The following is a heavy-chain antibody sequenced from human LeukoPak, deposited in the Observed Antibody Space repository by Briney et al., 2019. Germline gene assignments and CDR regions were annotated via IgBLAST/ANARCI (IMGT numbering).Heavy chain of an antibody. V-gene: IGHV1-69*01. CDR2: IIPIFGTA. CDR3: ARVGSGPRAVSGY. J-gene: IGHJ4*02. Sequence: ASVTVSCKASGGTFSSYAISWVRQAPGQGLEWMGGIIPIFGTANYAQKFQGRVTITADESTSTAYMELSSLRSEDTAVYYCARVGSGPRAVSGYWGQGTLVTVSS. CDR1: GGTFSSYA. D-gene: IGHD6-19*01.